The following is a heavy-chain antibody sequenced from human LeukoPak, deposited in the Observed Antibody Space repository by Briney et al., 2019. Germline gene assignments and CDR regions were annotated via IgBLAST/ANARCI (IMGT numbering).Heavy chain of an antibody. CDR2: INAGNGNT. Sequence: VASVKVSCKASGYTFTSYAMHWVRQAPGQRLEWMGWINAGNGNTKYSQEFQGRVTITRDTSASTAYMELSSLRSEDMAVYCCARDLSGSYYSLNYWGQGTLVTVSS. V-gene: IGHV1-3*03. CDR3: ARDLSGSYYSLNY. D-gene: IGHD1-26*01. CDR1: GYTFTSYA. J-gene: IGHJ4*02.